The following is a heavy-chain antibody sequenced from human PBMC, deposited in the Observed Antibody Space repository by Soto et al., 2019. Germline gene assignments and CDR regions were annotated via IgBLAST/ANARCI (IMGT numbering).Heavy chain of an antibody. J-gene: IGHJ3*02. CDR3: ARASSGYGFDAFDI. CDR2: VNPNSGNA. CDR1: GYTFTSYN. V-gene: IGHV1-8*01. Sequence: ASVKVSCKASGYTFTSYNVNWVRQATGQGLEWLGWVNPNSGNAGYAQNFQGRVTLTRNPSIGTAYMEMTSLRSDDTAVYYCARASSGYGFDAFDIWGQGTMVTVSS. D-gene: IGHD5-12*01.